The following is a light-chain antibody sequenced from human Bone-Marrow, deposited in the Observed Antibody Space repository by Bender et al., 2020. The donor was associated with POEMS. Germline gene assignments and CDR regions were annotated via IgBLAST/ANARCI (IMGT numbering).Light chain of an antibody. CDR2: EVT. V-gene: IGLV2-8*01. Sequence: QSALTQPPSASGSPGQSVTISCTGTSSDVGGYNYVSWYQQHPGKAPKVMIYEVTKRPSGVPHRFSASRSGNTASLTVSGLQPEDEATYFCSAYTVTNTYVFGTGTEVIVL. CDR3: SAYTVTNTYV. J-gene: IGLJ1*01. CDR1: SSDVGGYNY.